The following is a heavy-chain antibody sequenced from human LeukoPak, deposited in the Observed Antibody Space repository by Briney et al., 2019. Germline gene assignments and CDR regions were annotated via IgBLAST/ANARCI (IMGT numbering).Heavy chain of an antibody. J-gene: IGHJ6*03. D-gene: IGHD2-2*01. V-gene: IGHV3-30-3*01. CDR3: AKVGCSSTSCYYVYYCYYYMDV. Sequence: GGSLRLSCAASGFTFSSYAMHWVRQAPGKGLEWVAVISYDGSNKYYADSVKGRFTISRDNSKNTVYLQMNSLRPEDTAVYYCAKVGCSSTSCYYVYYCYYYMDVWGKGTTVSVSS. CDR2: ISYDGSNK. CDR1: GFTFSSYA.